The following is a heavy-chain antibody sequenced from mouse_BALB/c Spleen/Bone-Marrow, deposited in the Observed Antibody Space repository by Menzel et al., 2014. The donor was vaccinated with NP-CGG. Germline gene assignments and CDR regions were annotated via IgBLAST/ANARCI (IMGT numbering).Heavy chain of an antibody. CDR2: INPSSGYT. J-gene: IGHJ3*01. D-gene: IGHD2-2*01. CDR3: AREVYGSWFAY. CDR1: GYTFDYYT. V-gene: IGHV1-4*01. Sequence: VQRVESGAVLARPGASVKMSCKASGYTFDYYTVQWVKQRPGQGLEWIGYINPSSGYTNYNQKFKDKATLTADKSSSTAYMQLSSLTSEDSAVYYCAREVYGSWFAYWGQGTLVTVSA.